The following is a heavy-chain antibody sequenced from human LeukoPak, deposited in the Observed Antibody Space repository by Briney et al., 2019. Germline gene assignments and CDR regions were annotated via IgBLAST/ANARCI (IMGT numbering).Heavy chain of an antibody. CDR2: IYHSGST. Sequence: SETLSLTCAVSGGSISSSNWWSWVRQPPGKGLEWIGEIYHSGSTNYNPSLKSRVTISVDKSKNQFSLKLSSVTAADTAVYYCVGFTMVRGVIGYFRHWGQGTLVTVSS. D-gene: IGHD3-10*01. J-gene: IGHJ4*02. CDR1: GGSISSSNW. V-gene: IGHV4-4*02. CDR3: VGFTMVRGVIGYFRH.